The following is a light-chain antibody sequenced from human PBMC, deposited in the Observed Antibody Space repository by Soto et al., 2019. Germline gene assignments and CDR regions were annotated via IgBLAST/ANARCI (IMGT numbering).Light chain of an antibody. CDR2: DTY. CDR3: QHRANWPLLV. CDR1: QSFGNY. J-gene: IGKJ4*01. Sequence: EIVLTQSPATLSVYPGEGATLSCWASQSFGNYIAWYQQKPGQIPRLLISDTYNRAAGIPARFSGSGSGAAFSLIISSLEPEDSAISYCQHRANWPLLVFGGGTKVEIK. V-gene: IGKV3-11*01.